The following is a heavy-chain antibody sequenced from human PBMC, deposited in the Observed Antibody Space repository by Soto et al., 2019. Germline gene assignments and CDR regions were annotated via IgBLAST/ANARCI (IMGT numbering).Heavy chain of an antibody. Sequence: QVQLQESGPGLVKPSETLSLTCTVSGGSISSYYWSWIRQPAGKGLEWIGRIYTSGSTNYNPSLKSRVTMSVDTSKNQFSLKLSSVTAADTAVYYCAREFLDWLLPFYGMDVWGRGTTVTVSS. CDR3: AREFLDWLLPFYGMDV. CDR2: IYTSGST. V-gene: IGHV4-4*07. J-gene: IGHJ6*02. CDR1: GGSISSYY. D-gene: IGHD3-9*01.